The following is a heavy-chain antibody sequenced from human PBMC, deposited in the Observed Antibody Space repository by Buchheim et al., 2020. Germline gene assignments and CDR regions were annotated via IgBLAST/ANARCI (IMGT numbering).Heavy chain of an antibody. D-gene: IGHD1-26*01. CDR2: ITDSGGNI. Sequence: EVQLLESGGGLVQPGGSLRLSCAASGFSFSSYAMGWVRQAPGKGLEWVSVITDSGGNIYYADAVKGRVTISRDNSKNTVYLQMNILRAEDAALYYCAKGNSIVGTTKHFDNWGQGTL. V-gene: IGHV3-23*01. J-gene: IGHJ4*02. CDR3: AKGNSIVGTTKHFDN. CDR1: GFSFSSYA.